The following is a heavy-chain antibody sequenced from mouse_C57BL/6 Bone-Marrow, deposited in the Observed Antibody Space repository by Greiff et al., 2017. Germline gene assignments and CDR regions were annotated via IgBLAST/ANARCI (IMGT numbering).Heavy chain of an antibody. CDR1: VFTINDYY. V-gene: IGHV14-2*01. CDR3: ASPLYDVYYSYAVDY. J-gene: IGHJ4*01. CDR2: IDPEDGET. Sequence: VHLVESGAELVKPGASVKLSCTASVFTINDYYMYWVKQRPEQGLEWIGRIDPEDGETKYAPKFKGKATITADTYSNTAYLQHSSLTSEDTAVYYCASPLYDVYYSYAVDYWGQGTSVTVSS. D-gene: IGHD2-3*01.